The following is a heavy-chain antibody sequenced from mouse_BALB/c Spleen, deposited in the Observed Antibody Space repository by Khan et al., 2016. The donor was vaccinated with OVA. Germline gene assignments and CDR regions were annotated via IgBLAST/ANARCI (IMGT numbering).Heavy chain of an antibody. CDR1: GHTFTKFG. Sequence: QLQLVQSGPEAKKPGETVKISCKASGHTFTKFGMNWVKQAPGKGLKWMGWINTYTGEPTYADDFNGRFAFSLATSASTAYLQINNLKNEDTATYFCGRPPYFSYVLDNWGQGTSVTVSS. D-gene: IGHD2-10*01. J-gene: IGHJ4*01. CDR2: INTYTGEP. CDR3: GRPPYFSYVLDN. V-gene: IGHV9-3-1*01.